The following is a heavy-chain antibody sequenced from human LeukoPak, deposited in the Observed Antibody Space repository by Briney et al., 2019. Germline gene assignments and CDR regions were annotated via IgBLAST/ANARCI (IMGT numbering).Heavy chain of an antibody. V-gene: IGHV4-59*01. J-gene: IGHJ4*02. D-gene: IGHD6-19*01. CDR1: GDSISSYY. CDR3: ARARIAVAGTDFDY. Sequence: SSETLSLTCTVSGDSISSYYWSWIRQPPGKGLEWIGYMYYTGSTTYNPSLKSRVIMSVDTSKNQLSLKLSSVTAADTAVYYCARARIAVAGTDFDYWGQGTLVTVSS. CDR2: MYYTGST.